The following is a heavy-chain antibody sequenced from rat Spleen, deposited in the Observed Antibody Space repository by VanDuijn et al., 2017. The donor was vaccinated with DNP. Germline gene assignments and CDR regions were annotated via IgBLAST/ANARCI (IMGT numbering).Heavy chain of an antibody. V-gene: IGHV3-3*01. CDR3: ARGTLRLRAMDA. CDR2: INSAGSP. CDR1: GSSITSNY. J-gene: IGHJ4*01. D-gene: IGHD1-6*01. Sequence: EVQLQESGPGLVKPSQPLSLTCSVTGSSITSNYWGWIRKFPGNKLEWMGYINSAGSPNYNPSHKGRISITSDTSKNQFFLQVNSVTTEDTATYYCARGTLRLRAMDAWGQGTSVTVSS.